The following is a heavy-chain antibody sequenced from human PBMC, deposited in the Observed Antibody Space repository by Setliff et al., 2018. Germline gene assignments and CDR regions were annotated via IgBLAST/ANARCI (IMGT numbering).Heavy chain of an antibody. CDR1: GGSISSSSYY. J-gene: IGHJ4*02. V-gene: IGHV4-39*01. CDR2: IYYSGST. D-gene: IGHD3-10*01. Sequence: SETLSLTCTVSGGSISSSSYYWGWIRQPPGKGLEWIGSIYYSGSTYYNPSLKSRVTISVDTSKNQFSLKLSSVTAADTAVYYCARGLSRGGYWGQGTLVTVSS. CDR3: ARGLSRGGY.